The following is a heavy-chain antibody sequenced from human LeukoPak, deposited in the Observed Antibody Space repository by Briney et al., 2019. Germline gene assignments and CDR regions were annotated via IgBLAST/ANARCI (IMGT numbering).Heavy chain of an antibody. V-gene: IGHV3-23*01. J-gene: IGHJ4*02. CDR3: VKHSGVVYGNSDS. CDR2: VGRSGVDT. CDR1: GFTFSSYA. Sequence: GGSLRLSCVVSGFTFSSYAVSWFRHAPGKGLEWVSPVGRSGVDTYYVDSVRGRFTISKDSSKNTQKMNSLSAEDTAIYYCVKHSGVVYGNSDSWGQGILVTVSS. D-gene: IGHD3-3*01.